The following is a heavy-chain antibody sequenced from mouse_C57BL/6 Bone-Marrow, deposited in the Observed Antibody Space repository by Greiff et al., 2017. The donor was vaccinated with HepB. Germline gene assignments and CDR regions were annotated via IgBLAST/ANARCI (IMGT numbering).Heavy chain of an antibody. CDR1: GYTFTSYW. CDR2: IDPSDSYT. V-gene: IGHV1-69*01. Sequence: VQLQQPGAELVMPGASVKLSCKASGYTFTSYWMHWVKQRPGQGLEWIGEIDPSDSYTNYNQKFKGKSTLTVDKSSSTAYMQRSSLTSEDSAVYYCARDNYYGSSRGYYFDYWGQGTTLTVSS. D-gene: IGHD1-1*01. CDR3: ARDNYYGSSRGYYFDY. J-gene: IGHJ2*01.